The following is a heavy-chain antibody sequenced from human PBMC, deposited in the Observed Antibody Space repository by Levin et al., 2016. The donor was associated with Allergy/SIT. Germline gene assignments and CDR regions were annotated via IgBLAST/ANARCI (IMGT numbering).Heavy chain of an antibody. CDR3: ARGHMVREQGQWGHWFDP. D-gene: IGHD3-10*01. J-gene: IGHJ5*02. Sequence: SETLSLTCAVYGGSFSGYYWSWIRQPPGKGLEWIGEINHSGSTNYNPSLKSRVTISVDTSKNQFSLKLSSVTAADTAVYYCARGHMVREQGQWGHWFDPWGQGTLVTVSS. CDR1: GGSFSGYY. V-gene: IGHV4-34*01. CDR2: INHSGST.